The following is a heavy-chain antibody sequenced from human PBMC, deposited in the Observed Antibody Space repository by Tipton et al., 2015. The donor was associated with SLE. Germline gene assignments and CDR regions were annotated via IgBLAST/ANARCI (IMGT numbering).Heavy chain of an antibody. J-gene: IGHJ4*02. Sequence: LRLSCAVYGGSFSYYYWSWIRQPPGKGLEWIGEINHSGSTNYNPSLKSRVTISVDTSKNQFSLKLSSVTAADTAVYYCARGPLRYFDWFPSPYYFDYWGQGTLVTVSS. D-gene: IGHD3-9*01. CDR2: INHSGST. CDR1: GGSFSYYY. V-gene: IGHV4-34*01. CDR3: ARGPLRYFDWFPSPYYFDY.